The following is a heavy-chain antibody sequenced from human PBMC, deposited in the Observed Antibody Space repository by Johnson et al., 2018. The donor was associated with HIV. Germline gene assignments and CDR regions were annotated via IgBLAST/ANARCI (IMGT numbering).Heavy chain of an antibody. CDR2: IKSKTDGATT. CDR3: TTDPWGSDAFDI. J-gene: IGHJ3*02. D-gene: IGHD7-27*01. V-gene: IGHV3-15*01. Sequence: VQLVESGGGLVQPGGSLRLSCAASGFTVSSNYMSWVRQAPGKGLEWVGRIKSKTDGATTDYAAPLKGRFTIARDDSKNTLYLQMNSLKTEDTAVYYCTTDPWGSDAFDIWGQGTMVTVSS. CDR1: GFTVSSNY.